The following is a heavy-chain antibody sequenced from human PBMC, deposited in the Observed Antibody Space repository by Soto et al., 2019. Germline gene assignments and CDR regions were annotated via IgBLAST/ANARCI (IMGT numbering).Heavy chain of an antibody. CDR1: GFIFSNYV. CDR3: ATGTPSNYYDILTALDY. D-gene: IGHD3-9*01. CDR2: ISASGGST. J-gene: IGHJ4*02. V-gene: IGHV3-23*01. Sequence: RRLSCAASGFIFSNYVMTWVRQAPGKGLEWVSGISASGGSTYYADSVEGRFTISRDNSKNTLYLQMNSLRVEDTAVYSCATGTPSNYYDILTALDYWGQGTLVTVSS.